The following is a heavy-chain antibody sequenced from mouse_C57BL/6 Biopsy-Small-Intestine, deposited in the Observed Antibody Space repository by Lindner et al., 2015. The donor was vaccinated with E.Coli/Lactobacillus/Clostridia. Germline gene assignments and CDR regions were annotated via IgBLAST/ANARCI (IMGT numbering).Heavy chain of an antibody. J-gene: IGHJ4*01. D-gene: IGHD1-1*02. Sequence: VQLQESGGDLVKPGGTLKLSCAASGFTFSDYGMHWVRQVPEKGLEWIGYISSGSSTIFYADTLKGRFTFSRDNAKNILFLQMTSLRSEDTAIYYCSREVAGAMDYWGQGTSVTVSS. V-gene: IGHV5-17*01. CDR1: GFTFSDYG. CDR3: SREVAGAMDY. CDR2: ISSGSSTI.